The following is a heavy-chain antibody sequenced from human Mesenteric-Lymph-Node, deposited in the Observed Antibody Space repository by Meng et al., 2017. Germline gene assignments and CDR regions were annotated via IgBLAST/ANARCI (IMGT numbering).Heavy chain of an antibody. J-gene: IGHJ4*02. D-gene: IGHD6-13*01. CDR3: TRSGSSQTF. CDR1: GFTFSGSA. V-gene: IGHV3-73*01. Sequence: GESLKISCAASGFTFSGSAMHWVRQASGKGLEWVGRIRSKANSYATAYAASVKGRFTISRDDSKNTAYLQMNSLKTEDTAVYYCTRSGSSQTFWGQGTLVTVSS. CDR2: IRSKANSYAT.